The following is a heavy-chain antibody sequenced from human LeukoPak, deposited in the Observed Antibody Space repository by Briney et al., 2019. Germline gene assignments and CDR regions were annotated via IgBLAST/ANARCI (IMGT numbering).Heavy chain of an antibody. CDR3: ARGRTGTFDY. V-gene: IGHV6-1*01. D-gene: IGHD1-7*01. CDR1: GDSVSSNRVT. J-gene: IGHJ4*02. Sequence: SQTLSLTCAISGDSVSSNRVTWNWIRQSPSRGLEWLGRTYYRSTWYNDYAVSVRGRITVNPDTSENQFSLHLNSVTPEDTAVYYCARGRTGTFDYWGQGTLVTVSS. CDR2: TYYRSTWYN.